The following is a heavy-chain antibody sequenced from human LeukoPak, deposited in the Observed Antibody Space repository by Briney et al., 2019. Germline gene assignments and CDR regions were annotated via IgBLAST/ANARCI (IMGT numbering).Heavy chain of an antibody. V-gene: IGHV3-64*04. CDR1: GFTFSSYA. D-gene: IGHD2-2*03. Sequence: TGGSLRLSCSASGFTFSSYAMHWVRQAPGKGLEYVSAISSNGGSTYYADSVKGRFTISRDNAKNSLYLQMNSLRDEDTAVFCCASGSGHWGQGTLVTVSS. CDR2: ISSNGGST. CDR3: ASGSGH. J-gene: IGHJ4*02.